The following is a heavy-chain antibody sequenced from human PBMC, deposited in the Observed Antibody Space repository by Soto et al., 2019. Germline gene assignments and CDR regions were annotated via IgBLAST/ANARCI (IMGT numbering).Heavy chain of an antibody. J-gene: IGHJ5*01. CDR3: ARHQGLRTSENWFDS. CDR1: GYTFFTYD. CDR2: ISTYSGDT. V-gene: IGHV1-18*01. Sequence: ASVKVSCKASGYTFFTYDISWVRQAPGQGLEWMGWISTYSGDTKYEQKFQGRVTMTTDTSTTTAYLELRSLRSDDTAVYYCARHQGLRTSENWFDSAGHGTLVTGSS.